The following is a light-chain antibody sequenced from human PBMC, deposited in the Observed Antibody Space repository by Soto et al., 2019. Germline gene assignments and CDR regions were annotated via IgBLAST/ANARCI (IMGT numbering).Light chain of an antibody. Sequence: EIVLTQSPATLSLSPGERATLSCRASQSVRTYLAWYQQKPGQAPRLLIYDASNRATGIPARFSGSGSGTALPLPISSLEPEDFAVYYCQQRDIWPPLTFGGGTKVEIK. CDR3: QQRDIWPPLT. CDR1: QSVRTY. CDR2: DAS. J-gene: IGKJ4*01. V-gene: IGKV3-11*01.